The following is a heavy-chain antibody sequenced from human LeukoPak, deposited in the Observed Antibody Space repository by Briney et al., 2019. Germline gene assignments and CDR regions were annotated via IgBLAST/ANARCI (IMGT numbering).Heavy chain of an antibody. D-gene: IGHD4-11*01. J-gene: IGHJ6*03. CDR2: IRSKAYGGTT. CDR1: GFTFGDYA. V-gene: IGHV3-49*03. CDR3: TCDYSNYWSYYYSYYMDV. Sequence: GGSLRLSCTASGFTFGDYAMSWFRQAPGKGLEWVGFIRSKAYGGTTEYAASVKGILTNSRDDTKNLAYLKIHSLNTEDTAVYYCTCDYSNYWSYYYSYYMDVWGKGTTVTVSS.